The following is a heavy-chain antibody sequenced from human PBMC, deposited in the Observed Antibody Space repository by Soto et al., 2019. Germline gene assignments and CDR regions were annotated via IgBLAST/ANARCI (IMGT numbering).Heavy chain of an antibody. CDR3: AREEGSAYNFGYGMDV. J-gene: IGHJ6*02. CDR1: GFTVRTNF. D-gene: IGHD5-18*01. Sequence: GGSLRLSCAASGFTVRTNFMNWVRQAPGKGLEWVSIIYNGGRPDYADSVKGRFTVSRDNSKNTLYLQMNSLRVEDTGVYYCAREEGSAYNFGYGMDVWGQGTTVTVSS. V-gene: IGHV3-53*01. CDR2: IYNGGRP.